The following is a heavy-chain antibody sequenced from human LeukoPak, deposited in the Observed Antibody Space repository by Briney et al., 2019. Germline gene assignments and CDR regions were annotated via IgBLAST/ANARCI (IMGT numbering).Heavy chain of an antibody. V-gene: IGHV4-59*01. D-gene: IGHD3-22*01. Sequence: SETLSLTCTVSGGSISSYYWSWIRQPPGKGLEWIGYIYYSGSTNYNPSLKSRVTISVDTSKNQFSLKLSSVTAADTAVYYCARVGSRYYDSSGYYSNWFDPWSQGTLVTVSS. CDR3: ARVGSRYYDSSGYYSNWFDP. J-gene: IGHJ5*02. CDR1: GGSISSYY. CDR2: IYYSGST.